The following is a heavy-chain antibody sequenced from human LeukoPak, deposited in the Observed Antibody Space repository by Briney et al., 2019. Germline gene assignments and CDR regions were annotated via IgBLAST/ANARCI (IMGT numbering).Heavy chain of an antibody. CDR3: ARVSRSGYYVGDY. Sequence: PGGSLRLSCAASGFTFSSYEMNWVRQAPGKGLEWVSYISSSGSTIYYADSVKGRFTISRDNAKNSLYLQMNSLRAEDTAVYYCARVSRSGYYVGDYWGQGTLVTVSS. J-gene: IGHJ4*02. D-gene: IGHD3-22*01. CDR1: GFTFSSYE. V-gene: IGHV3-48*03. CDR2: ISSSGSTI.